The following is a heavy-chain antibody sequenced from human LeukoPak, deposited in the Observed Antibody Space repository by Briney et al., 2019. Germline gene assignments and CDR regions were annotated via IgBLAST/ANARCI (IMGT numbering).Heavy chain of an antibody. D-gene: IGHD3-10*01. V-gene: IGHV3-7*05. CDR2: IKQDGSEK. J-gene: IGHJ4*02. Sequence: GGSLRLSCAASGFTFNSYSMNWVRQAPGKGLEWVANIKQDGSEKYYVDSVKGRFTISRDNAKKSLYLQMNSLRAEDTAVYYCARGRSMVRGAQYFDYWGQGTLVTVSS. CDR3: ARGRSMVRGAQYFDY. CDR1: GFTFNSYS.